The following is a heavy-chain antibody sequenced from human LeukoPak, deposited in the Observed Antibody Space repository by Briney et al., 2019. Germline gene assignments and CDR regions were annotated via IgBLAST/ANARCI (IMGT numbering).Heavy chain of an antibody. CDR2: ISWNSGSI. V-gene: IGHV3-9*01. Sequence: GRSLRLSCAASGFTFDDYAMHWVRQAPGKGLEWVSGISWNSGSIGYADSVKGRFTISRDNAKNSLYLQMNSLRAEDTALYYCARGYGDFPDYWGQGTLVTVSS. D-gene: IGHD4-17*01. J-gene: IGHJ4*02. CDR3: ARGYGDFPDY. CDR1: GFTFDDYA.